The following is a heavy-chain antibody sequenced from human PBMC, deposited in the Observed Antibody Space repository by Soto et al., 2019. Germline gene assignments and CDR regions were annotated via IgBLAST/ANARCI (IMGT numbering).Heavy chain of an antibody. CDR3: AKVPSRSDCSSVSCPFDV. Sequence: GGSLRLSCAASGFTFSSYAMHWVRQAPDKGLEWVAVISYDGSNKYYADSVKGRFTISRDNSKNTLYLQMNSLRAEDTAIYYCAKVPSRSDCSSVSCPFDVWGQGTLVPVSS. CDR1: GFTFSSYA. D-gene: IGHD2-2*01. J-gene: IGHJ4*02. V-gene: IGHV3-30-3*01. CDR2: ISYDGSNK.